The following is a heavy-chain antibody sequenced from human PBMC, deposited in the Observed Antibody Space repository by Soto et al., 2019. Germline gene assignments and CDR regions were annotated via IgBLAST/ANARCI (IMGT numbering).Heavy chain of an antibody. CDR2: ISSSSSSI. CDR1: GFTFSNYY. CDR3: ARGSSAAATVFDY. V-gene: IGHV3-11*04. Sequence: GGSLRLSCGASGFTFSNYYMSWIRQAPGKGLEWVSYISSSSSSIWYADSVKGRFTISRDNAKNSLYLQMNSLRDEDTAVYYCARGSSAAATVFDYWGQGTLVTVSS. J-gene: IGHJ4*02. D-gene: IGHD6-13*01.